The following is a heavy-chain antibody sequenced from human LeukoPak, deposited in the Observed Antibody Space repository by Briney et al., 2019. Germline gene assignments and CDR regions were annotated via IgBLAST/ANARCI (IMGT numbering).Heavy chain of an antibody. Sequence: SETLSLTCTVSGASFSSGDQYWNWIRQHPGKGLEWIGYIYYSGSTYYNPSLKSRVTISVDTSKNQFSLKLSSVTAADTAVYCCARGPDIWREAYYFDYWGQGTLVTVSS. CDR3: ARGPDIWREAYYFDY. CDR1: GASFSSGDQY. J-gene: IGHJ4*02. V-gene: IGHV4-31*03. D-gene: IGHD3/OR15-3a*01. CDR2: IYYSGST.